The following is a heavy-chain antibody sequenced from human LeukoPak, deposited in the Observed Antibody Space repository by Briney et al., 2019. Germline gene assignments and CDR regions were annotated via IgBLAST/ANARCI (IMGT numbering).Heavy chain of an antibody. Sequence: GGSLRLSCAVSGFTFDDYAMHWVWQAPGKGLEWVSGISWNSGSIGYADSVKGRFTISRDNAKNSLYLQMNSLRAEDTALYYCAKGSSPFDYWGQGTLVTVSS. J-gene: IGHJ4*02. CDR3: AKGSSPFDY. V-gene: IGHV3-9*01. CDR2: ISWNSGSI. CDR1: GFTFDDYA.